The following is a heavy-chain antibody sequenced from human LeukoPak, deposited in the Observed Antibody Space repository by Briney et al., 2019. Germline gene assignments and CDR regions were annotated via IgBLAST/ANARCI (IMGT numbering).Heavy chain of an antibody. J-gene: IGHJ3*02. V-gene: IGHV3-7*01. CDR1: GLHFRGDW. Sequence: GGSLRLSCSASGLHFRGDWRGWVRRAPGKGLESVSILKEGAGEKYDVASVRGRFTISRDNAKNSLYLQMNNLRDEDTAVYYCVRDGGSGERTAFNIWGQGKKVTVSS. D-gene: IGHD3-10*01. CDR3: VRDGGSGERTAFNI. CDR2: LKEGAGEK.